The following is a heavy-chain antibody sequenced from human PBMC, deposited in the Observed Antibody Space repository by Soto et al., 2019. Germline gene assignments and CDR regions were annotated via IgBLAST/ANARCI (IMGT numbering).Heavy chain of an antibody. V-gene: IGHV4-31*03. J-gene: IGHJ4*02. CDR1: GDSISSGDYY. Sequence: QVQLQESGPGLVKPSQTLSLTCIVSGDSISSGDYYWSWIRQHPGKGLEWIGQIHYSGSTYYNPSVMRRVTISVDTSKNQFSLRLSSVTAADTAVYYCARDTRVAFSYFDNWGQGALVTVSS. CDR3: ARDTRVAFSYFDN. CDR2: IHYSGST. D-gene: IGHD2-21*01.